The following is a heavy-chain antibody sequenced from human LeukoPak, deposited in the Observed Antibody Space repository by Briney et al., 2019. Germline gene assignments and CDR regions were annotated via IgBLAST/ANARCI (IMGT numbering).Heavy chain of an antibody. CDR1: GXTVNNNF. CDR2: IYSGGDT. J-gene: IGHJ4*02. Sequence: TGGSLRLSCAVSGXTVNNNFMSWVRQAPGKGLEWVSLIYSGGDTFYTDSVKGRFTISRDNSKNMVYLQMNSLRGDDTAVYYCARDTDYYGSGTLGYLDHWGQGTRVTVSS. CDR3: ARDTDYYGSGTLGYLDH. D-gene: IGHD3-10*01. V-gene: IGHV3-66*01.